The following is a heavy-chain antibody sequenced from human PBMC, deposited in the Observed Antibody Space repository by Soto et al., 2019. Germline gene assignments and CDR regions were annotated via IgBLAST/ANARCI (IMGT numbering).Heavy chain of an antibody. D-gene: IGHD4-4*01. Sequence: EVQLVESGGGLVQPGGSLRLSCAASGFTFRTYWMHWVRHVPGKGLVWVSRIASDGSSTNYADSVKGRFAISRDNAKNTLYLQMNSLRAEDSAVYYCARDVSNAVDYWGQGTLVTVSS. CDR3: ARDVSNAVDY. J-gene: IGHJ4*02. CDR1: GFTFRTYW. V-gene: IGHV3-74*01. CDR2: IASDGSST.